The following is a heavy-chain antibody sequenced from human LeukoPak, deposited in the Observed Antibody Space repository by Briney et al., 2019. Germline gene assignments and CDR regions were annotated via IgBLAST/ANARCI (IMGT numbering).Heavy chain of an antibody. Sequence: QPGGSLRLSCAASGFTFSNYEMNWVSQAPGKGLEWISYISASGNPMFYADPVKGRFTISRDNAKNSLYLQMNSLRAEDTAIYYCAKDGGSGILYWGQGTLVTVSS. J-gene: IGHJ4*02. V-gene: IGHV3-48*03. CDR2: ISASGNPM. CDR3: AKDGGSGILY. CDR1: GFTFSNYE. D-gene: IGHD3-10*01.